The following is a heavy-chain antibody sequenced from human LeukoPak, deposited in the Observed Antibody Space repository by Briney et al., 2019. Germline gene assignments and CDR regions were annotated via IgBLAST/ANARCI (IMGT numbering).Heavy chain of an antibody. CDR1: GYTFTTYD. CDR2: MNPNSGNT. D-gene: IGHD4-23*01. Sequence: ASVKVSRKASGYTFTTYDINWVRQATGQGLEWMGWMNPNSGNTGYAQKFQGRVTMTRNTSISTAYMELSSLRSEDTAVYYCARGPNKSDGGNSGSAWFDPWGQGTLVTVSS. J-gene: IGHJ5*02. V-gene: IGHV1-8*01. CDR3: ARGPNKSDGGNSGSAWFDP.